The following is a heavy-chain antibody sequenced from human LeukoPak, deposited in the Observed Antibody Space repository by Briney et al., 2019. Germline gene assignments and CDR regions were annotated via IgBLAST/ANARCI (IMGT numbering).Heavy chain of an antibody. D-gene: IGHD1-26*01. CDR2: ISSSGSTV. J-gene: IGHJ4*02. Sequence: GGSLRLSCAASGFTFSSYEMNWVRQAPGKGLEWVSYISSSGSTVYYADSVKGRFTIARDNAKNSLYLQMNSLRAEDTAVYYCAGEGGGSNYAGGQGTLVTVSS. CDR1: GFTFSSYE. V-gene: IGHV3-48*03. CDR3: AGEGGGSNYA.